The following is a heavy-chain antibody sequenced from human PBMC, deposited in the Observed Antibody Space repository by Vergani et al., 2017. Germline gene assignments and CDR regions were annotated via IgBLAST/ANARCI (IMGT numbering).Heavy chain of an antibody. CDR1: GYTITSYA. CDR2: INAGNGNT. J-gene: IGHJ4*02. D-gene: IGHD2-2*01. Sequence: QVQLVQSGAEVKKPGASVKVSCKASGYTITSYAMHWVRQAPGQRLEWMGGINAGNGNTKYSQKFQWRVTITRDTTASTAYMELRSLRSEGKAVYYCARVRVSYQLLAYFDYWGQGTLVTVSS. CDR3: ARVRVSYQLLAYFDY. V-gene: IGHV1-3*01.